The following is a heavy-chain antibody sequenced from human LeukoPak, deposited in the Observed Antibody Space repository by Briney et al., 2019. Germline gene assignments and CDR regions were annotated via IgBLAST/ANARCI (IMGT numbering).Heavy chain of an antibody. V-gene: IGHV3-30-3*01. CDR3: ARDSYDILTGYYQALDY. CDR2: ISYDGSNK. CDR1: GFTFSSYA. D-gene: IGHD3-9*01. J-gene: IGHJ4*02. Sequence: PGGSLRLSCAASGFTFSSYAMHWVRQAPGKGLEWVAVISYDGSNKYYADSVKGRFTISRDSSKNTLYLQMNSLRAEDTAVYYCARDSYDILTGYYQALDYWGQGTLVTVSS.